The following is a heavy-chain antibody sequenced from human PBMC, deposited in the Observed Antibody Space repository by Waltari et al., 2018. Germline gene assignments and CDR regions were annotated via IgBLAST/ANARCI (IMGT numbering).Heavy chain of an antibody. CDR3: ARYISRGRELIS. CDR2: VSAKRYYT. V-gene: IGHV3-23*01. Sequence: EVQLLESGGGLVQPGGSLRLSCIASGFIFGSYAMTWVRQAPGKGLEWVAGVSAKRYYTSYADAAKGRFTVSRDNSKNTLFLQMNSLRVEDTALYYCARYISRGRELISWGQGTLVTVSS. D-gene: IGHD1-7*01. J-gene: IGHJ4*02. CDR1: GFIFGSYA.